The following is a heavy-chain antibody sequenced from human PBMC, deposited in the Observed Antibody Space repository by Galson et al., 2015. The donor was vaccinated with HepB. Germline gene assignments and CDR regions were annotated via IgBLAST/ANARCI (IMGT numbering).Heavy chain of an antibody. V-gene: IGHV3-7*03. CDR2: INPDGSEK. CDR3: ARRISLVRGIFTKPDYYYGMDF. CDR1: EFTFSSYW. J-gene: IGHJ6*02. D-gene: IGHD3-10*01. Sequence: SLRLSCAASEFTFSSYWMNWVRQAPGKGLEWVANINPDGSEKYYVASLKGRFTISRDNAKNSLYLQMDSLRAEDTAVYYCARRISLVRGIFTKPDYYYGMDFWGQGTTVTVAS.